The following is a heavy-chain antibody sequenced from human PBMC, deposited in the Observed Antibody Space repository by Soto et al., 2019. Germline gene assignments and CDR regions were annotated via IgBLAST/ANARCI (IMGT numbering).Heavy chain of an antibody. CDR3: ATKHFSGGSCYANGDYVYFMAV. V-gene: IGHV3-53*04. Sequence: LASAASRVTVSSNDIGVFRQATGKGLEWVSVIYSGGSIYYADSVKCRFTISRHNSKNTLYLQMNSLRAEDTAVYYCATKHFSGGSCYANGDYVYFMAVSGKGTTDTV. CDR1: RVTVSSND. CDR2: IYSGGSI. J-gene: IGHJ6*03. D-gene: IGHD2-15*01.